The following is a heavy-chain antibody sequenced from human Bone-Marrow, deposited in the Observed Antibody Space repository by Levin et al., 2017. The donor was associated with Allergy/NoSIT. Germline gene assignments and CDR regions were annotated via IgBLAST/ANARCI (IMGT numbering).Heavy chain of an antibody. D-gene: IGHD6-6*01. Sequence: LGESLKISCKGSGYSFTSYWISWVRQMPGKGLEWMGRIDPSDSYTTYSSSFQVHVTISAEKSISTAYQQWSSVEASDTAVYCCARRPEPAGYYMDVWGKGTTVTVSS. CDR2: IDPSDSYT. J-gene: IGHJ6*03. CDR1: GYSFTSYW. V-gene: IGHV5-10-1*01. CDR3: ARRPEPAGYYMDV.